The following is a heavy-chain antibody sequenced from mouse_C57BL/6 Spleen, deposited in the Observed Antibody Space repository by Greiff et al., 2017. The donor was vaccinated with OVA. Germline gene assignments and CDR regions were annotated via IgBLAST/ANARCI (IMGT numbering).Heavy chain of an antibody. J-gene: IGHJ4*01. CDR2: ISAGGGYT. V-gene: IGHV5-4*01. CDR3: ARDRGYYGYDHYYAVDY. Sequence: EVQLVESGGGLVKPGGSLKLSCAASGFTFSSYAMSWVRQTPEKRLEWVATISAGGGYTYYPDNVKGRFTISRDNAKNNLYLQMSHLKSEDTAMYYCARDRGYYGYDHYYAVDYWGQGTSVTVSS. CDR1: GFTFSSYA. D-gene: IGHD2-2*01.